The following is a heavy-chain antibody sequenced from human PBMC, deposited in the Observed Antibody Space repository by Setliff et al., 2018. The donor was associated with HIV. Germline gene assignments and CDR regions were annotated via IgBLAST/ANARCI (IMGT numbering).Heavy chain of an antibody. CDR2: IYHSGDT. J-gene: IGHJ3*02. D-gene: IGHD2-21*02. CDR1: GDSISRDSY. Sequence: SETLSLTCTVSGDSISRDSYWGWIRQPPGKGLEWIGSIYHSGDTYYMPSLQSPVTISVDSSKNPLSLNLNSLTAADTAVYYCARGQGCGGGCPYAFEMWGQGTMVTVSS. CDR3: ARGQGCGGGCPYAFEM. V-gene: IGHV4-38-2*02.